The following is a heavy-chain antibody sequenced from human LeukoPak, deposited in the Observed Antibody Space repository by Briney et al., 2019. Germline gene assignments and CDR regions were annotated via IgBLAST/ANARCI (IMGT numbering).Heavy chain of an antibody. J-gene: IGHJ3*02. Sequence: SETLSLTCTVSGYPISTGYYWGWIRQPPGKGLEWIGSISHTRTTYYSPSLKSRVTISIDTSKKQFSLKLSSVTAADRALYYCAREVFGPGGAFDIWGQGTMVTVSS. D-gene: IGHD3-16*01. V-gene: IGHV4-38-2*02. CDR3: AREVFGPGGAFDI. CDR1: GYPISTGYY. CDR2: ISHTRTT.